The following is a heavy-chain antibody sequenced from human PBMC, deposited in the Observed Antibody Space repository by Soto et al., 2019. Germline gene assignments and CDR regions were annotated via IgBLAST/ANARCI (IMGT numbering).Heavy chain of an antibody. V-gene: IGHV3-48*01. J-gene: IGHJ6*03. CDR3: ARGRYSCSGGSCYSGYYYMDV. CDR2: ISSSSSTI. CDR1: GFTFSSYS. Sequence: EVQLVESGGGLVQPGGSLRLSCAASGFTFSSYSMNWVRQAPGKGLEWVSYISSSSSTIYYADSVKGRFTISRDNAKNSLYLQMNSLRAEDTAVYYCARGRYSCSGGSCYSGYYYMDVWGKGTTVTVSS. D-gene: IGHD2-15*01.